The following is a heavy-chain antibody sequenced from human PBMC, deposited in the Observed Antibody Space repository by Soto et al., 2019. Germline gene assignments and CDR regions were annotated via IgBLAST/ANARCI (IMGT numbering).Heavy chain of an antibody. J-gene: IGHJ4*02. CDR1: GFTFSSYG. D-gene: IGHD6-6*01. CDR2: ISYDGSNK. V-gene: IGHV3-30*18. Sequence: VQLVESGGGVVRPGRSLRLSCAASGFTFSSYGMHWVRQAPGKGLEWVAVISYDGSNKYYADSVKGRFTISRDNSKNTLYLQMNSLRAEDTAVYYCAKQVGSSSSGWDYFDYWGQGTLVTVSS. CDR3: AKQVGSSSSGWDYFDY.